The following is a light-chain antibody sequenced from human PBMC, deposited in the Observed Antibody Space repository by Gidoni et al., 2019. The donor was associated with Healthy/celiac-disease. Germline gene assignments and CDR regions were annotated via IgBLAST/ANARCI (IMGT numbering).Light chain of an antibody. Sequence: EIVLTQSPATLSLSPGERATLSCRASQSVSSYVAWYQQKPGQAPRLLIYDASNRATGIPARFSGSGSGTDFTLTISSLEPEDCAVYYCQQRSNWPGTFXQXTKVEIK. J-gene: IGKJ1*01. CDR1: QSVSSY. V-gene: IGKV3-11*01. CDR3: QQRSNWPGT. CDR2: DAS.